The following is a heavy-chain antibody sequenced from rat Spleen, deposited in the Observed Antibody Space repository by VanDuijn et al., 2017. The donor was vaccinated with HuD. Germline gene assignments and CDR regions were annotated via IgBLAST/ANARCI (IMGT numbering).Heavy chain of an antibody. J-gene: IGHJ4*01. CDR1: GYTFTSYD. CDR3: ARYYGYTYGVMDA. D-gene: IGHD1-9*01. Sequence: QVQLQQSGAELAKPGSSVKISCKASGYTFTSYDISWIKQTTGQGLEYIGYINTGSGGTYYNEKFKGKATLTVDKSSSTAFMQLSSLTPEDTAVYYCARYYGYTYGVMDAWGQGASVTVSS. CDR2: INTGSGGT. V-gene: IGHV1-57*01.